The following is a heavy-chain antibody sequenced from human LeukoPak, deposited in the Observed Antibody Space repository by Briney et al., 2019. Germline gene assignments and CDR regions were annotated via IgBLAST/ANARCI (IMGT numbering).Heavy chain of an antibody. Sequence: ASVKVSCKASGYTFTGYYMHWVRQAPGQGLEWMGRINPNSGGTNYAQEFQGRVTMTRDTSISTAYMELSRLRSDDTAVYYCARSNYGSGSYYAFDYWGQGTLVTVSS. V-gene: IGHV1-2*06. D-gene: IGHD3-10*01. CDR1: GYTFTGYY. CDR3: ARSNYGSGSYYAFDY. J-gene: IGHJ4*02. CDR2: INPNSGGT.